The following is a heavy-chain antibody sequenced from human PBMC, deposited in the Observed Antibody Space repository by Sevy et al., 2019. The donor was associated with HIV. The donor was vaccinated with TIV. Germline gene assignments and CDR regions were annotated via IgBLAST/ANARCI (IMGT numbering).Heavy chain of an antibody. CDR1: GFTFSSYA. J-gene: IGHJ4*02. V-gene: IGHV3-23*01. CDR3: AKGDYYDSSGYYLHY. CDR2: ISGSGGST. D-gene: IGHD3-22*01. Sequence: GGSLRLSCAASGFTFSSYAMSWVRQAPGKGLEWVSAISGSGGSTYYAHSVKGRFTISRDNSKNTLYLQMNSLRAEDTAVYYCAKGDYYDSSGYYLHYWGQGTLVTVSS.